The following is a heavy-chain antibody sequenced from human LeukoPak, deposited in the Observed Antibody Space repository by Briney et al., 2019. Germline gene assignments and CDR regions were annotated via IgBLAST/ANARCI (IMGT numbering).Heavy chain of an antibody. Sequence: GGSLRLSCAASGFTFSSYSMNWVRQAPGKGLEWVSSISSSSSYIYYADSVKGRFTISRDNAKNSLYLQMNSLRAEDTAVYYCARDRNSHGPFDYWGQGTLVTVSS. J-gene: IGHJ4*02. CDR2: ISSSSSYI. CDR1: GFTFSSYS. V-gene: IGHV3-21*01. D-gene: IGHD5-18*01. CDR3: ARDRNSHGPFDY.